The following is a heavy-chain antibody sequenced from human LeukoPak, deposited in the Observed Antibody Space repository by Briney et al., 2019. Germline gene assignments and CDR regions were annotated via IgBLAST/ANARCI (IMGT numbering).Heavy chain of an antibody. J-gene: IGHJ6*04. Sequence: GRSLRLSCAASGFTFSSYWMSWVRQAPGKGLEWVAYIKQDVTEKYYVDSVKGRFSISRDNAKNSLYLQMNSLRAEDTAVYYCAELGITMIGGVWGKGTTVTISS. D-gene: IGHD3-10*02. CDR3: AELGITMIGGV. CDR1: GFTFSSYW. V-gene: IGHV3-7*01. CDR2: IKQDVTEK.